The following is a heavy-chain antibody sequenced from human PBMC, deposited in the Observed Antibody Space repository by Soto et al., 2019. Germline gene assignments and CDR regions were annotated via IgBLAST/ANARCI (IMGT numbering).Heavy chain of an antibody. D-gene: IGHD2-15*01. CDR1: GGSFSGYY. V-gene: IGHV4-34*01. CDR3: ARGGDCSGGSCYSLVVDGMDV. Sequence: QVQLQQWGAGLLKPSETLSLTCAVYGGSFSGYYWSWIRQPPGKGLEWIGEINHSGSTNYNPSLKSRVTISVDTSTNQFTVKLSSVTAADAAVDYRARGGDCSGGSCYSLVVDGMDVWGQGTTVTVSS. CDR2: INHSGST. J-gene: IGHJ6*02.